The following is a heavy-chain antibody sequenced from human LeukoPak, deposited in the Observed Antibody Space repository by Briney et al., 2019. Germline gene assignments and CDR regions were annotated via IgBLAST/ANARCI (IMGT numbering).Heavy chain of an antibody. D-gene: IGHD6-6*01. CDR1: GFTFSSYA. Sequence: GGSLRLSCTASGFTFSSYAMSWVRQAPGKGLKWVSSISDSGDTPYYADSVKGLFTISRDNSKNTLYLQMSSLRAEDTAVYYCATNALLVPSTFDSWGRGTLVIVSS. V-gene: IGHV3-23*01. CDR2: ISDSGDTP. J-gene: IGHJ4*02. CDR3: ATNALLVPSTFDS.